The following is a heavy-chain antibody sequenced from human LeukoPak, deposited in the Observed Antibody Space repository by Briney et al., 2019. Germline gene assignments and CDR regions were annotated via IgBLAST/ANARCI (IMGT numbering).Heavy chain of an antibody. D-gene: IGHD3-22*01. J-gene: IGHJ4*02. CDR2: IIPIFGTA. Sequence: SVKVSCKASGGTFSSYAISWVRQAPGQGLEWMGGIIPIFGTANYAQKFQGRVTIAADESTSTAYMELSSLRSEDTAVYYCARRAMNYYDSPQPFDYWGQGTLVTVSS. CDR3: ARRAMNYYDSPQPFDY. CDR1: GGTFSSYA. V-gene: IGHV1-69*13.